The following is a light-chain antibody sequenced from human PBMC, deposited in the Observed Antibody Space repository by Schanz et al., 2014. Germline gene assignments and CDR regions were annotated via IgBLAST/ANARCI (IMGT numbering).Light chain of an antibody. CDR1: SGSVSTSYY. CDR2: NTN. V-gene: IGLV8-61*01. Sequence: QTVVTQEPSFSVSPGGTVTLTCGLRSGSVSTSYYPSWYQQTPGHPPRTLIYNTNTRSSGVPDRFSGSILGNKAALTITGAQADDDSDYYCVLYMGSGLLVFGGGTKLTV. J-gene: IGLJ3*02. CDR3: VLYMGSGLLV.